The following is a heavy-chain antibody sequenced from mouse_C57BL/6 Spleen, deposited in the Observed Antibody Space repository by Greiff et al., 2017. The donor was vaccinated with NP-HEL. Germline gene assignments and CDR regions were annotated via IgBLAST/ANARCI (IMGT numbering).Heavy chain of an antibody. CDR1: GYTFTSYW. D-gene: IGHD1-1*01. CDR2: IHPNSGST. V-gene: IGHV1-64*01. Sequence: VQLQQPGAELVKPGASVKLSCKASGYTFTSYWMHWVKQRPGQGLEWIGMIHPNSGSTNYNEKFKSKATLTVDKSSSTAYMQLSSLTSEDSAVYYCARDYYYGSLAYWGQGTLVTVSA. CDR3: ARDYYYGSLAY. J-gene: IGHJ3*01.